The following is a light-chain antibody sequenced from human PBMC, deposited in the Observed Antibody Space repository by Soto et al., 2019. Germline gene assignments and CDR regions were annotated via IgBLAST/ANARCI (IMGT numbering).Light chain of an antibody. CDR3: QQYNNWPQT. J-gene: IGKJ1*01. V-gene: IGKV3-15*01. Sequence: EIVMTQSPGTLSVSPGEGATLACMASQSVSSKLACYQQKPGQAPRLLIYGASTRATGIPARFSGSGSGTDFTLTISGLQSEDFAVYYCQQYNNWPQTFGQGTTVDIK. CDR1: QSVSSK. CDR2: GAS.